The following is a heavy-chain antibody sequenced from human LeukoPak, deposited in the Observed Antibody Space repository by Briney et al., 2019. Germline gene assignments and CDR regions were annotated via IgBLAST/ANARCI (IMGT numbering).Heavy chain of an antibody. V-gene: IGHV4-59*01. CDR3: ARWDDYYDSSGYLY. CDR2: IYYSGST. D-gene: IGHD3-22*01. J-gene: IGHJ4*02. Sequence: SETLSLTCTVSGGSISSYYWSWIRQPPGKGLEWIGYIYYSGSTNYNPSLKSRVTISVDTSKNQFSLKLSSVTAADTAVYYCARWDDYYDSSGYLYWGQGTQVTVSS. CDR1: GGSISSYY.